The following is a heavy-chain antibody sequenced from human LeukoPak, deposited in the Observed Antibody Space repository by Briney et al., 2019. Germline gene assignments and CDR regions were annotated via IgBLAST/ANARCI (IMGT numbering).Heavy chain of an antibody. CDR3: AATGIVSTVDTFDI. CDR2: IYPGDSDT. J-gene: IGHJ3*02. V-gene: IGHV5-51*01. CDR1: GYSFTSYW. D-gene: IGHD5-12*01. Sequence: GESLKISCKGSGYSFTSYWIDWVRQMPGKGLEWMGSIYPGDSDTRYSPSFQGQVTTSADKSISTAYLQWSSLKASDTATYYCAATGIVSTVDTFDIWGQGTMVTVSS.